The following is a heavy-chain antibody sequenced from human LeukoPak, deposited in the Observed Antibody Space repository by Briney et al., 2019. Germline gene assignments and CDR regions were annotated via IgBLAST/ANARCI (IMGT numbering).Heavy chain of an antibody. CDR3: ARPHYDFWSGSPNWFDP. CDR1: GGSISSSSYY. J-gene: IGHJ5*02. V-gene: IGHV4-39*01. D-gene: IGHD3-3*01. Sequence: SETLSLTCTVSGGSISSSSYYWGWIRQPPGKGLEWIGSIYYSGSTYYNPSLKSRVTISVDTSKNQFSLKLSSVTAADTAVYYCARPHYDFWSGSPNWFDPWGQGTLVTVSS. CDR2: IYYSGST.